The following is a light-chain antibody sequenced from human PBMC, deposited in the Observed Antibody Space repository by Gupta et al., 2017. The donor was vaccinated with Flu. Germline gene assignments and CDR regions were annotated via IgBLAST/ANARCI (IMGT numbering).Light chain of an antibody. CDR1: QDISSW. V-gene: IGKV1-12*01. J-gene: IGKJ4*02. CDR2: AAS. CDR3: QQANSFPST. Sequence: DIQIAPSPSSVSASVGDRVTITCRASQDISSWLGWYQQRPGKAPKLLIYAASSFQSGVPSRFSGSGSGTDFTLTISSLQPEDFATYFCQQANSFPSTFGGGTKVEI.